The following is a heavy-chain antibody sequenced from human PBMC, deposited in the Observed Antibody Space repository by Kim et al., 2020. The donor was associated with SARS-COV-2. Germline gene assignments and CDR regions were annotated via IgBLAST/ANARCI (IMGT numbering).Heavy chain of an antibody. J-gene: IGHJ6*02. Sequence: ASVKVSCKASGYTFTSYGISWVRQAPGQGLEWMGWISAYNGNTNYAQKLQGRVTMTTDTSTSTAYMELRSLRSDDTAVYYCARFSAPKLLLFGETPGYGMDVWGQGTTVTVSS. V-gene: IGHV1-18*04. D-gene: IGHD3-10*01. CDR1: GYTFTSYG. CDR2: ISAYNGNT. CDR3: ARFSAPKLLLFGETPGYGMDV.